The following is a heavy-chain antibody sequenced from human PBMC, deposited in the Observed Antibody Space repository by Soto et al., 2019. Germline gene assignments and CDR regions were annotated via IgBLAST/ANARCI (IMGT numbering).Heavy chain of an antibody. D-gene: IGHD2-15*01. CDR2: INTDGSNT. Sequence: GGSLRLSCAASGLTFNRYWMHWVRHAPGKGLVWVSHINTDGSNTNYADSVKGRFTISRDNAKSTLFLQMNSLRDEDTAVYYCAREFCSGGNCYTYYFDPWGQGIPVTVSS. V-gene: IGHV3-74*01. J-gene: IGHJ5*02. CDR3: AREFCSGGNCYTYYFDP. CDR1: GLTFNRYW.